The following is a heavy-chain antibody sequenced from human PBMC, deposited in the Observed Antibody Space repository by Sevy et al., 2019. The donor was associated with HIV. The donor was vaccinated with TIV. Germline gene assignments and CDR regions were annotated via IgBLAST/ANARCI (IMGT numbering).Heavy chain of an antibody. Sequence: GGSLRLSCAASGFAFSTYSMNWVRQAPGKGLEWVSSISGGGSYIYYAASVQGRVAISRDNAKSSLYLQMNSLRAEDTAVYYCVREAANVRYFDYWGQGTLVTVSS. D-gene: IGHD3-10*02. CDR3: VREAANVRYFDY. CDR1: GFAFSTYS. CDR2: ISGGGSYI. V-gene: IGHV3-21*01. J-gene: IGHJ4*02.